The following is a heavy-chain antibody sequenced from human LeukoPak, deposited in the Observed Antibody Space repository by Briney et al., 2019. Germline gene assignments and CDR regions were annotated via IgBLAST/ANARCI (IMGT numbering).Heavy chain of an antibody. CDR1: GFTFRSYS. CDR3: ARLSRPVTEDH. Sequence: GGSLRLSCAASGFTFRSYSMNWVRQAPGKGLEWVSYISSGSETIYYADSVKGRFTISRDNPKNSLYLRMSGLRYEDTAVYYCARLSRPVTEDHWGQGTLVIVSS. V-gene: IGHV3-48*02. CDR2: ISSGSETI. J-gene: IGHJ4*02. D-gene: IGHD2-21*02.